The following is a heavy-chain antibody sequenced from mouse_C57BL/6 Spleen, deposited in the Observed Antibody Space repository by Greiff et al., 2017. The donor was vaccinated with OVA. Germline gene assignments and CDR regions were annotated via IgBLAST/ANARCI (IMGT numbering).Heavy chain of an antibody. D-gene: IGHD3-3*01. J-gene: IGHJ2*01. CDR3: ARETNWLYYFDY. V-gene: IGHV5-16*01. CDR2: INYDGSST. Sequence: EVHLVESEGGLVQPGSSMKLSCTASGFTFSDYYMAWVRQVPEKGLEWVANINYDGSSTYYLDSLKSRFIISRDNAKNILYLQMSSLKSEDTATYYCARETNWLYYFDYWGQGTTLTVSS. CDR1: GFTFSDYY.